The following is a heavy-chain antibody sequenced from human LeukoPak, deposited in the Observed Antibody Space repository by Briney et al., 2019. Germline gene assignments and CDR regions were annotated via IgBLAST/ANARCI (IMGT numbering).Heavy chain of an antibody. J-gene: IGHJ4*02. CDR2: ISTTGTYK. CDR3: ARDGSGYSGYDFFDY. D-gene: IGHD5-12*01. V-gene: IGHV3-21*04. Sequence: PGGSLRLSCAASRFTFSSYTMTWVRQAPGKGLEWVASISTTGTYKSYADSVKGRFTTSRDNANNSLYLQMDSLRAEDTAVYYCARDGSGYSGYDFFDYWGQGTLVTVSP. CDR1: RFTFSSYT.